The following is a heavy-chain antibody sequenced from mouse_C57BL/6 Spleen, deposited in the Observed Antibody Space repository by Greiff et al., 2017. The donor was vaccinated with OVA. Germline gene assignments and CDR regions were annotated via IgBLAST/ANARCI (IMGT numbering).Heavy chain of an antibody. CDR1: GFTFSSYA. CDR3: ARDRGITRGYYFDY. D-gene: IGHD2-4*01. Sequence: EVQLVESGGGLVKPGGSLKLSCAASGFTFSSYAMSWVRQTPEKRLEWVATISDGGSYTYYPDNVKGRFTISRDNAKNNLYLQMSHLKSEDTAMYYCARDRGITRGYYFDYWGQGTTLTVSS. CDR2: ISDGGSYT. V-gene: IGHV5-4*01. J-gene: IGHJ2*01.